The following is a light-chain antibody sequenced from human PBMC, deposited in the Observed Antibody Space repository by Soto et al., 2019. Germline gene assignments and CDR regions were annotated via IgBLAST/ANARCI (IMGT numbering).Light chain of an antibody. Sequence: DIQMTQSPSTLSASVGDRVTITCRASQSISSWLAWYQQKSGKAPKLLIYDASSLESGVPSRFSGSGSGTEFPLTISRLQPDDFATYYCQQYKSNSLTFGGGTKVEIK. CDR3: QQYKSNSLT. J-gene: IGKJ4*01. CDR1: QSISSW. CDR2: DAS. V-gene: IGKV1-5*01.